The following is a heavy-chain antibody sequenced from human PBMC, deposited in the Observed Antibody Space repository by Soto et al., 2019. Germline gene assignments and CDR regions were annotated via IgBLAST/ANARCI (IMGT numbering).Heavy chain of an antibody. Sequence: LRHPCRAAWGKIGIYAMHWVRKAPGNGLEWVSVISYEGSNQYYADSVKGRFAISRDNSRNTVYLQLNSLRAEDTAVYYCVRDQWVGCTGDVCYRLDYWGQGNLVTVSP. V-gene: IGHV3-30*09. J-gene: IGHJ4*02. CDR2: ISYEGSNQ. D-gene: IGHD2-8*02. CDR1: WGKIGIYA. CDR3: VRDQWVGCTGDVCYRLDY.